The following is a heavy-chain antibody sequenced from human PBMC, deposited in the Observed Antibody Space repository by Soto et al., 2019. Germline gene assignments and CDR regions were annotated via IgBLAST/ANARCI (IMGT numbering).Heavy chain of an antibody. Sequence: QVQLVQSGAEVKKPGSSVKVSCKASGGTLSSYTISWVRQAPGQGLEWMGRIIPILGIANYAQKFQGRVTITADKSTSTAYMELSSLRSEDTAVYYCASIGYSSSWYWFDPWGQGTLVTVSS. CDR1: GGTLSSYT. J-gene: IGHJ5*02. CDR3: ASIGYSSSWYWFDP. V-gene: IGHV1-69*02. D-gene: IGHD6-13*01. CDR2: IIPILGIA.